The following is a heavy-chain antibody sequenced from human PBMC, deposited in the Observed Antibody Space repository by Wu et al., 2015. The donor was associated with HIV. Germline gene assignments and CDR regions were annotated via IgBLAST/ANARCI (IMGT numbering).Heavy chain of an antibody. D-gene: IGHD3-22*01. V-gene: IGHV1-18*01. CDR3: ARDRYYHTGGGWYFDL. CDR1: GYTFDRYG. J-gene: IGHJ2*01. Sequence: QVQLVQSGAEVKKPGASVKVSCKASGYTFDRYGITWVRQAPGQGLEWMGWISGYNGNTNYGQKSQGRITMTTDTSTSTAYMELKSLRSDDTAVYYCARDRYYHTGGGWYFDLWGRGTLVTVSS. CDR2: ISGYNGNT.